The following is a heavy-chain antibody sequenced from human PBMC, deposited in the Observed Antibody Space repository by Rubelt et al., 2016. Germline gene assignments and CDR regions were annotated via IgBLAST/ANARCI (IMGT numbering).Heavy chain of an antibody. CDR3: ARPERFFGPFDP. CDR1: GYSFTSYW. V-gene: IGHV5-51*01. J-gene: IGHJ5*02. Sequence: EVQLVQSGAEVKKPGESLRISCKGSGYSFTSYWISWVRQMPGKGLEWMGILYPGDSVTRYSPACQDQVTTSADKSISTAYLQWSSLKASDTAMYYCARPERFFGPFDPWGQGSLVTVSS. D-gene: IGHD1-1*01. CDR2: LYPGDSVT.